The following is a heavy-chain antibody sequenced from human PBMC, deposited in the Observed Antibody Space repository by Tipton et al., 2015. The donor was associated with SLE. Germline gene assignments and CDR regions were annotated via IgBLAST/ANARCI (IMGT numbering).Heavy chain of an antibody. CDR1: GGTLSHYG. Sequence: QLVQSGAEVKKPGSSVKVYCKASGGTLSHYGITWVRQAPGQGLEWMGGIIPMFGTTDYAQRLQGRVTITTDESTTTVYMELSSLTSEDTAMYFCASGPEGGSGWYRNAFDVWGQGTMVTVSS. D-gene: IGHD6-19*01. CDR2: IIPMFGTT. J-gene: IGHJ3*01. CDR3: ASGPEGGSGWYRNAFDV. V-gene: IGHV1-69*05.